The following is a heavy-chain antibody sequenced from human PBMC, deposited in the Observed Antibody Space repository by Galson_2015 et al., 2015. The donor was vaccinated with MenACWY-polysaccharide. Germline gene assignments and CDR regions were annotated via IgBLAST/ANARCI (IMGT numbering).Heavy chain of an antibody. CDR2: IWYNGNNK. CDR1: GFTFSNYG. D-gene: IGHD1-1*01. Sequence: SLRLSCAASGFTFSNYGMHWVRQAPGKGLEWVAIIWYNGNNKYYADSVKDRFTISRDNSKNTLYLQMNSLRAEDTAVYYCARLWKYYFDYWGQGPLVPVSS. V-gene: IGHV3-33*01. J-gene: IGHJ4*02. CDR3: ARLWKYYFDY.